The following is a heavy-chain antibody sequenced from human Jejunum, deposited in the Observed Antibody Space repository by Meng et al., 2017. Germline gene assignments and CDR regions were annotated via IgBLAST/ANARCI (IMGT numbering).Heavy chain of an antibody. CDR3: ARELIYSSSWGY. V-gene: IGHV4-31*03. J-gene: IGHJ4*02. CDR2: IYFTGIT. CDR1: GGSISSGDYY. D-gene: IGHD6-13*01. Sequence: SETLSLTCTVSGGSISSGDYYWSWIRQHPGKGLEWIGHIYFTGITYYNPSLKSRLTISVDTSKNQFSLSLSSVTAADTAVYYCARELIYSSSWGYWGQGTLVTVSS.